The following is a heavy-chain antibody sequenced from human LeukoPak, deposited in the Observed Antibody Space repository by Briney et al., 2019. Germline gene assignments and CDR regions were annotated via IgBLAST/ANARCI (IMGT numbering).Heavy chain of an antibody. CDR3: AREIVMGETGSYFDY. J-gene: IGHJ4*02. V-gene: IGHV3-11*01. D-gene: IGHD2/OR15-2a*01. CDR2: ITSSNTSTPL. Sequence: AGGSLRLSCAASGFSFSDFYMTWIRQAPGKGLEWVSYITSSNTSTPLYYADSVKGRFTISRDNAKNSLYLQMNSLRAEDTAVYYCAREIVMGETGSYFDYWGQGILVTVSS. CDR1: GFSFSDFY.